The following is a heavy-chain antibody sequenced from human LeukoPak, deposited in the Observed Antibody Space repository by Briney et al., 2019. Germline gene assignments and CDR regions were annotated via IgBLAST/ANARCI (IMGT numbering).Heavy chain of an antibody. J-gene: IGHJ1*01. V-gene: IGHV4-39*07. D-gene: IGHD6-19*01. CDR2: IYYSGST. Sequence: PSETLSLTCTVSGGSISSSSYYWGWIRQPPGKGLEWIGSIYYSGSTYYNPSLKSRVTISVDTSKNQFSLKLSSVTAADTAVYYCARVGKQSYFQHWGQGTLVTVSS. CDR1: GGSISSSSYY. CDR3: ARVGKQSYFQH.